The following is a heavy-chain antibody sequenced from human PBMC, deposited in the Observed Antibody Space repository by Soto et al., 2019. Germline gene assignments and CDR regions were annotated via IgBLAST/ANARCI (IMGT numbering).Heavy chain of an antibody. D-gene: IGHD3-3*01. CDR2: KNPNSGKT. CDR3: AIGFGVVTGDFDY. J-gene: IGHJ4*02. Sequence: QVQLVQSGAEVKKPGASVKVSCKASGYTFTSYDINWVRQATGQGLEWRGWKNPNSGKTGYAQKCQARVTMTRSTSISTAYMELSSLRSEDTAVYYCAIGFGVVTGDFDYWGQGTLVTVSS. CDR1: GYTFTSYD. V-gene: IGHV1-8*01.